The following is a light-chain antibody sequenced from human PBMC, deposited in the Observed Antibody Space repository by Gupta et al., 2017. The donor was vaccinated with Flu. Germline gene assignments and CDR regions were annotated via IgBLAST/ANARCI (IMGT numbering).Light chain of an antibody. Sequence: DTQLTQSPSFLSASVGDRVSITCRASQDIRYYLAWYQQKPGMAPELLIYAASTLQSRVPSRFSGSGSGTEFTLTISSLQPEDFGTYYCQQLHTYPPFSFGQGTKLEIK. V-gene: IGKV1-9*01. CDR1: QDIRYY. CDR2: AAS. CDR3: QQLHTYPPFS. J-gene: IGKJ2*03.